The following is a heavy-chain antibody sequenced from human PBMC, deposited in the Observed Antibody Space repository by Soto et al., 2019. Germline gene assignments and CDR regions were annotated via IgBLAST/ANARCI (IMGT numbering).Heavy chain of an antibody. CDR2: ISGSGGST. CDR3: AKSYFFVVVPAAMYY. Sequence: GGSLRLSCAASGFTFSSYAMSWVRQAPGKGLEWVSAISGSGGSTYYADSVKGRFTISRDNSKNTLYLQMNSLRAEDTAVYYCAKSYFFVVVPAAMYYWGQGTLVTVSS. J-gene: IGHJ4*02. CDR1: GFTFSSYA. V-gene: IGHV3-23*01. D-gene: IGHD2-2*01.